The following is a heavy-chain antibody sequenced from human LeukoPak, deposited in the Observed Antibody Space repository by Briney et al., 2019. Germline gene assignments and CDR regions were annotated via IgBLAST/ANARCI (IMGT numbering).Heavy chain of an antibody. CDR2: IYSGGST. J-gene: IGHJ4*02. CDR1: GFTVSSNY. Sequence: PGGSLRLSCAASGFTVSSNYMSWVRQAPGKGLEWVSVIYSGGSTYYADSVKGRFTISRDNSKNTLYLQMNSLRAEDTAVYYCARSSSIAACYFDYWGQGTLVTVSS. D-gene: IGHD6-6*01. V-gene: IGHV3-66*02. CDR3: ARSSSIAACYFDY.